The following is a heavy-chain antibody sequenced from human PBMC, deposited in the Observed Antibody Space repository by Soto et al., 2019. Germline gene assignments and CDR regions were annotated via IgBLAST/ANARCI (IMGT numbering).Heavy chain of an antibody. J-gene: IGHJ5*02. CDR2: IYSGGST. CDR3: ARVRRSTIFGVVRVNWFDP. CDR1: GFTVSSNY. V-gene: IGHV3-53*01. D-gene: IGHD3-3*01. Sequence: EVQLVESGGGLIQPGGSLRLSCAASGFTVSSNYMSWVRQAPGKGLEWVSVIYSGGSTYYADSVKGRFTISRDNSKNTLYLQMNSLSAEDTAVYYCARVRRSTIFGVVRVNWFDPWGQGTLVTVSS.